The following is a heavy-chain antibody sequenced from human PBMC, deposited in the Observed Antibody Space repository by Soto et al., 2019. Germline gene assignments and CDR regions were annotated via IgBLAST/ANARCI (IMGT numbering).Heavy chain of an antibody. CDR3: SWSLNY. CDR1: GFSFSNSW. D-gene: IGHD1-26*01. CDR2: INEDGSQT. J-gene: IGHJ4*02. Sequence: GGSLRLSCAASGFSFSNSWLDWVRQAPGKGLEWVANINEDGSQTYYVDSVKGRFTVSRDNAENSMYLQMNSLRVEDTAVYYCSWSLNYWGQGVLVTVSS. V-gene: IGHV3-7*01.